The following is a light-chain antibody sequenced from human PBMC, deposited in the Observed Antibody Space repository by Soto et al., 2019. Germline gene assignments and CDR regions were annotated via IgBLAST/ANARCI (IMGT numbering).Light chain of an antibody. J-gene: IGKJ4*01. CDR2: GAS. Sequence: EIVLTQSPGTLSLSPGERATLSCRASQSVGSSYLAWYQQKPGQAPRVLIYGASSRATGIPDRFSGSGSGTDCTLTISSLEPEDFAVYYCQQRCNWPPVTFGGGTKVEIK. V-gene: IGKV3D-20*02. CDR1: QSVGSSY. CDR3: QQRCNWPPVT.